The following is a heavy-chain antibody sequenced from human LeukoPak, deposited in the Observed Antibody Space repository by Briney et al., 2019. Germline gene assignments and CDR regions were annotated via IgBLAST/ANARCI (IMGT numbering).Heavy chain of an antibody. CDR3: ARAGGQYCSSTSCYPFDY. J-gene: IGHJ4*02. CDR2: IIPIFGTA. D-gene: IGHD2-2*01. V-gene: IGHV1-69*13. CDR1: GGTFSSYA. Sequence: SVKVSCKASGGTFSSYAISWVRQAPGQGLEWMGGIIPIFGTANYAQKFQGRVTITADESTSTAYMELSSLRSEDTAVYYCARAGGQYCSSTSCYPFDYWGQGTLVAVSS.